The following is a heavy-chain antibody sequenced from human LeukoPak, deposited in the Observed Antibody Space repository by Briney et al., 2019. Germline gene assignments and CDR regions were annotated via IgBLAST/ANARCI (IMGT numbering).Heavy chain of an antibody. D-gene: IGHD3-9*01. CDR1: GFTVSSNY. J-gene: IGHJ4*02. CDR2: INSDGSST. Sequence: GGSLRLSCAASGFTVSSNYMSWVRQAPGKGLVWVSRINSDGSSTSYADSVKGRFTISRDNSKNTLYLQMNSLRAEDTAVYYCAKAVGNTGYYGRYYLDYWGQGTLVTVSS. V-gene: IGHV3-74*01. CDR3: AKAVGNTGYYGRYYLDY.